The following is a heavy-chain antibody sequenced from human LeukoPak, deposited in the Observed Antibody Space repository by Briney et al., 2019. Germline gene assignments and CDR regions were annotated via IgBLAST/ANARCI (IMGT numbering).Heavy chain of an antibody. D-gene: IGHD1-1*01. CDR2: ISTTGKII. V-gene: IGHV3-48*03. J-gene: IGHJ3*02. Sequence: PGGCLRLSCAASGFPFSIHGIKWVRQAPGKGLEWVSYISTTGKIINYADYVKSRITIPRDNAKNSLYLQMNSLRVEDTAVYYCARNRADYWTAFDIWGQGTMVTVSS. CDR1: GFPFSIHG. CDR3: ARNRADYWTAFDI.